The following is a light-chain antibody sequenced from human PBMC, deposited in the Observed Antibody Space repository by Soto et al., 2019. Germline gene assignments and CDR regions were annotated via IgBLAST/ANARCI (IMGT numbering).Light chain of an antibody. Sequence: EIVMTQSPAPLSVSPGERATLSCRASQSMSNNLAWYQQKPGQAPRLLIYFASTRATGIPARFSGSGSGTELTLTISSLQSEDFAVYYCQQYNNWPLTFGGGTKVEI. CDR3: QQYNNWPLT. V-gene: IGKV3-15*01. CDR2: FAS. J-gene: IGKJ4*01. CDR1: QSMSNN.